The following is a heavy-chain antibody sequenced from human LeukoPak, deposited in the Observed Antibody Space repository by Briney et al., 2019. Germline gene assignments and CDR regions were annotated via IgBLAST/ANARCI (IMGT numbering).Heavy chain of an antibody. Sequence: GGSLRLSCAASGFTFSNYAMSWARQAPGKGLEWVSAISGSGGSTYYADSVKGRFTISRDNSKNTLYLQMNSLRAEDTAVYYCAKDHCSGGSCYSFDYWGQGTLVTVSS. CDR3: AKDHCSGGSCYSFDY. V-gene: IGHV3-23*01. D-gene: IGHD2-15*01. CDR2: ISGSGGST. J-gene: IGHJ4*02. CDR1: GFTFSNYA.